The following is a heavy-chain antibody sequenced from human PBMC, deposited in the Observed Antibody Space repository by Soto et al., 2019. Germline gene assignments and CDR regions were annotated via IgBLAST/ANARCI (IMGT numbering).Heavy chain of an antibody. D-gene: IGHD2-2*01. CDR2: IRYSGNT. Sequence: TSETLSLTCTVSGGSVSSYYWNWIRQPPGKGLEWIGYIRYSGNTNYNPSLKSRVTISVDTSKNQFSLKLSSVTAADTAVYYCARVPDYWGQGILVTVSS. CDR3: ARVPDY. J-gene: IGHJ4*02. CDR1: GGSVSSYY. V-gene: IGHV4-59*08.